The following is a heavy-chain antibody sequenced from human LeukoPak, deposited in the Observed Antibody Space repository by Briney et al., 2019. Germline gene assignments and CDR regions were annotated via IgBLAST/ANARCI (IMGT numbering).Heavy chain of an antibody. CDR1: GGTFSSYA. D-gene: IGHD3-3*01. Sequence: SVKVSCKASGGTFSSYAISWVRQAPGQGLEWMGGIIPIFGTANYAQKFQGRVTITTDESTSTAYMELSSLRSEDTAVYYCASNYDFWSGYPQFDPWGQGTLVTVSS. CDR2: IIPIFGTA. CDR3: ASNYDFWSGYPQFDP. V-gene: IGHV1-69*05. J-gene: IGHJ5*02.